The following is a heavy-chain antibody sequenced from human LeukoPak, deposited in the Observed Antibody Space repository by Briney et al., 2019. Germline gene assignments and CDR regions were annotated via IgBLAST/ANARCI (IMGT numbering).Heavy chain of an antibody. CDR1: GGPISSYY. CDR3: ARDLALPYCSSTSCYDDYYYYGMDV. J-gene: IGHJ6*02. Sequence: SETLSLTCTVSGGPISSYYWSWIRQPAGKGLEWIGRIYTSGSTNYNPSLKSRVTMSVDTSKNQFSLKLSSVTAADTAVYYCARDLALPYCSSTSCYDDYYYYGMDVWGQGTTVTVSS. V-gene: IGHV4-4*07. D-gene: IGHD2-2*01. CDR2: IYTSGST.